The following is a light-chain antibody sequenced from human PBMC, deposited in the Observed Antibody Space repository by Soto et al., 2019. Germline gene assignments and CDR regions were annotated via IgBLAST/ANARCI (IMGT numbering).Light chain of an antibody. CDR2: GAT. Sequence: EIVLTQSPGTLSLSPGERATLSCRASQSISNSYLAWYQQKPGQAPRLLIHGATIRATGIPDRLSGSGSGTDFNLTISRLEPEDFAVYYCQQYGSSPGTFGQGTRLEIK. J-gene: IGKJ5*01. CDR3: QQYGSSPGT. CDR1: QSISNSY. V-gene: IGKV3-20*01.